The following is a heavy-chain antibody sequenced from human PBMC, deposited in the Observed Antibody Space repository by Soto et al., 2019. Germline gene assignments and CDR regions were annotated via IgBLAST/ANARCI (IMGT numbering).Heavy chain of an antibody. D-gene: IGHD3-10*01. Sequence: ASVKASCKASGYTFTSYGISWVRQAPGQGLEWMGWISAYNGNTNYAQKLQGRVTMTTDTSTSTAYMELRSLRSDDTAVYYCAREGGSVLLWFGESLYGMDVWGQGTTVTV. CDR3: AREGGSVLLWFGESLYGMDV. CDR2: ISAYNGNT. J-gene: IGHJ6*02. CDR1: GYTFTSYG. V-gene: IGHV1-18*04.